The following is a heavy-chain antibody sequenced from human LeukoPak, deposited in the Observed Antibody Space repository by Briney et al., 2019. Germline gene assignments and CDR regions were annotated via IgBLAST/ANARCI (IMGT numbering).Heavy chain of an antibody. D-gene: IGHD5-18*01. CDR3: ARHYHGYSYHYWYFDL. Sequence: HGESLKISCKGSGYSFTSYWINWVRLMPGKGLEWMGRIDPSDSYTNYSPSFQGHVTISADKSISTAYLQWNSLKASDTAMYYCARHYHGYSYHYWYFDLWGRGTLVTVSS. CDR2: IDPSDSYT. CDR1: GYSFTSYW. V-gene: IGHV5-10-1*01. J-gene: IGHJ2*01.